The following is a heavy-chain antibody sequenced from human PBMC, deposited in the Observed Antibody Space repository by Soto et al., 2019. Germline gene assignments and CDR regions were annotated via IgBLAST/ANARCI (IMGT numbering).Heavy chain of an antibody. CDR1: GGTFSSYA. CDR2: IIPIFGTA. D-gene: IGHD6-13*01. Sequence: VKVSCKASGGTFSSYAISWVRQAPGQGLEWMGGIIPIFGTANYAQKFQGRVTITADKSTSTAYMELSSLRSEDTAVYYCARSYSSTYYFDYWGQGTLVTVSS. J-gene: IGHJ4*02. CDR3: ARSYSSTYYFDY. V-gene: IGHV1-69*06.